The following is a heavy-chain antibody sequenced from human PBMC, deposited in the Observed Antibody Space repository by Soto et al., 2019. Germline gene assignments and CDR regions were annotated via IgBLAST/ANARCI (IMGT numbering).Heavy chain of an antibody. D-gene: IGHD5-12*01. CDR3: ARGPSGYDSVGGFYLFY. V-gene: IGHV4-59*08. CDR2: IYYSGST. CDR1: GGSISSYY. J-gene: IGHJ4*02. Sequence: SETLSLTCTVSGGSISSYYWSWIRQPPGKGLEWIGYIYYSGSTNYNPSLKSRVTISVDTSKNQFSLKLSSVTAADTAVYYCARGPSGYDSVGGFYLFYWGQGTLVTVSS.